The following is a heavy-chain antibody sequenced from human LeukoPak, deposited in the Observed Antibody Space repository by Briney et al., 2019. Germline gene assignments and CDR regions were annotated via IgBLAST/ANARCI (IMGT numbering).Heavy chain of an antibody. V-gene: IGHV3-30*18. J-gene: IGHJ4*02. CDR2: ISYDGGNK. CDR3: AKGDSSSSLIYYFDY. D-gene: IGHD6-6*01. CDR1: GFTFSSYG. Sequence: GGSLRLSRAASGFTFSSYGMHWVRQAPGKRLEWVAVISYDGGNKYYADSVKGRFTISRDNSKNTLYLQMNSLRAEDTAVYYCAKGDSSSSLIYYFDYWGQGTLVTVSS.